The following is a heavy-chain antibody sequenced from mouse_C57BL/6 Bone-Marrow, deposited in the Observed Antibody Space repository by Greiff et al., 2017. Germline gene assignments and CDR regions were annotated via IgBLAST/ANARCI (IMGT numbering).Heavy chain of an antibody. CDR3: TRGHYYGSSYDAMDY. Sequence: EVQLQESGEGLVKPGGSLKLSCAASGFTFSSYAMSWVRQTPEKRLEWVAYISSGGDYIYYADTVKGRFTISRDNARNTLYLQMSSLKSEDTAMYYCTRGHYYGSSYDAMDYWGQGTSVTVSS. J-gene: IGHJ4*01. CDR2: ISSGGDYI. V-gene: IGHV5-9-1*02. CDR1: GFTFSSYA. D-gene: IGHD1-1*01.